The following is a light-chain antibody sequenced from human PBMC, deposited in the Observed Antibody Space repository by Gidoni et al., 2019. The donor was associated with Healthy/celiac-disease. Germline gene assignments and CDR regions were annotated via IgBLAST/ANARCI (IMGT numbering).Light chain of an antibody. J-gene: IGLJ2*01. Sequence: QSVLTQPPSASGTPGQRVTISCSGSSSNIGSNYVYWYPQLPGTAPKLLIYSNNQRPSGVPDRFSGSKSGTSASLAISGLRSEDEADYYCAAWDDSLSGGVFGGGTKLTVL. CDR3: AAWDDSLSGGV. CDR2: SNN. CDR1: SSNIGSNY. V-gene: IGLV1-47*02.